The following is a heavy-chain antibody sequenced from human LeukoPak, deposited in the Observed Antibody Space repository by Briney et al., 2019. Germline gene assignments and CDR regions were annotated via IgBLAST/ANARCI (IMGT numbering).Heavy chain of an antibody. J-gene: IGHJ2*01. Sequence: GGSLKISRKGTEFSFINYWIAWVRQMPGKGLEWMGIIYPGDSDTKISPSFEGQVTISADKSISTAYLHLSGLKASDTAMYYCARPLDFGGNSNWYFDLWGRGTLLAVSS. D-gene: IGHD4-23*01. CDR3: ARPLDFGGNSNWYFDL. CDR1: EFSFINYW. V-gene: IGHV5-51*01. CDR2: IYPGDSDT.